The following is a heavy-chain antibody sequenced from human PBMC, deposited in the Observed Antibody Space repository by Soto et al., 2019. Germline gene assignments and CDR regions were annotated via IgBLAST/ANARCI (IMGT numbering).Heavy chain of an antibody. V-gene: IGHV1-3*01. Sequence: ASVKVSCKASGYTFSYYGMHWVRQAPGRRLEWMAWINVGKGNTKYSPKFQGRVTITRDTSASTAYMDLSSLRSEDTAVYYCARGGSSWPDYWG. D-gene: IGHD6-13*01. CDR3: ARGGSSWPDY. CDR2: INVGKGNT. J-gene: IGHJ4*01. CDR1: GYTFSYYG.